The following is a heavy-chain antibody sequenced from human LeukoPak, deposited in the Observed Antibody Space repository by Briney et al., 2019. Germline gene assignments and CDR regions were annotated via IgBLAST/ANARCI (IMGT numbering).Heavy chain of an antibody. V-gene: IGHV4-34*01. Sequence: SETLSLTCAVYGGSFSGYYWSWIRQPPGKGLEWIGEIKHSGSTNYNPSLKSRVTISVDTSKNQFSLKLSSVTAADTAVYYCARAPRKYYYDSSGYYYFDYWGQGTLVTVSS. CDR3: ARAPRKYYYDSSGYYYFDY. CDR1: GGSFSGYY. CDR2: IKHSGST. D-gene: IGHD3-22*01. J-gene: IGHJ4*02.